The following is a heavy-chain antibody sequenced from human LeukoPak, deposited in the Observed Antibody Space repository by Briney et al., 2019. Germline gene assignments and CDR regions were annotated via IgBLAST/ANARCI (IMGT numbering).Heavy chain of an antibody. D-gene: IGHD2-15*01. J-gene: IGHJ4*02. CDR2: IIPIFGTA. CDR3: GRKAGDCGGNSCYSIDY. V-gene: IGHV1-69*05. Sequence: SVKVSCKAFGGSFSSEAISWVRQAPGQGLEWMGGIIPIFGTANYAQKFQGRVTTTTDESTSTAYMEVSSLRSEDTAVYYCGRKAGDCGGNSCYSIDYWGQGTLVTVSS. CDR1: GGSFSSEA.